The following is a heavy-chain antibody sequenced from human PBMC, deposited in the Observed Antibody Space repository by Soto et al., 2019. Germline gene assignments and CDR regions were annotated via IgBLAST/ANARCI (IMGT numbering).Heavy chain of an antibody. CDR3: ARETLPLMDYYYGMDV. CDR2: IYTSGST. Sequence: SETLSLTCTVSGGSISSYYWSWIRQPAGKGLEWIGRIYTSGSTNYNPSLKSRVAMSVDTSKNQFSLKLSSVTAADTAVYYCARETLPLMDYYYGMDVWGQGTTVTVSS. V-gene: IGHV4-4*07. CDR1: GGSISSYY. J-gene: IGHJ6*02. D-gene: IGHD3-10*01.